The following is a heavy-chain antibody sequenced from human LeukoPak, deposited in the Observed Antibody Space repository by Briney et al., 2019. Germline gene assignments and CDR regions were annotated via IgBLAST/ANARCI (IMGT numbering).Heavy chain of an antibody. D-gene: IGHD2-2*02. CDR3: AREVVVVPAAIGGWFDP. CDR2: IYYSGST. J-gene: IGHJ5*02. V-gene: IGHV4-59*12. CDR1: GGPISSYY. Sequence: PSETLSLTCTASGGPISSYYWSWIRQPPGKGLEWIGYIYYSGSTNYNPSLKSRVTISVDTSKNQFSLKLSSVTAADTAVYYCAREVVVVPAAIGGWFDPWGQGTLVTVSS.